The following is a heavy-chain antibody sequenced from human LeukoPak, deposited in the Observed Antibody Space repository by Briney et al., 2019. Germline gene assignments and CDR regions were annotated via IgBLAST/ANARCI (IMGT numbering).Heavy chain of an antibody. CDR2: IRYDGNKI. V-gene: IGHV3-33*01. Sequence: WGSLRLSCAASGFTFSSYGMHWVRQAPGKGLEWVAVIRYDGNKIYYVDSVEGRFTISRDNAKNSLYLQMNSLRAEDTAVYYCARHSSTWYSAFDIWGQGTMVTVSS. J-gene: IGHJ3*02. CDR3: ARHSSTWYSAFDI. D-gene: IGHD6-13*01. CDR1: GFTFSSYG.